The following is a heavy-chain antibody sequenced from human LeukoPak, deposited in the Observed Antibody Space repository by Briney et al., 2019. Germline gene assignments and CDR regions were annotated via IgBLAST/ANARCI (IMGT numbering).Heavy chain of an antibody. CDR3: AKGHRYCTSGNCNSAVDY. J-gene: IGHJ4*02. Sequence: PGGSLRLSCVASGLTFSSYWMNWVRQAPGKGLEWVANMNQDGSQRNYVDSVRGRFTISRDNAKNSLYLQMNTLRAEDTAVYYCAKGHRYCTSGNCNSAVDYWGQGTLVTVSS. CDR1: GLTFSSYW. CDR2: MNQDGSQR. D-gene: IGHD2-15*01. V-gene: IGHV3-7*05.